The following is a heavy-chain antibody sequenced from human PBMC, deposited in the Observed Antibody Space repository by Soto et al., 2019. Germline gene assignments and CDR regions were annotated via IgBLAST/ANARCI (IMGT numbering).Heavy chain of an antibody. CDR3: ARDGGSSSAGERVYSSRWYKPPRGWYFDL. Sequence: QVQLVQSGAEVKKPVSSVKVSCKASGGTFSSYAISWVRQAPGQGLEWMGGIMPIFGTAHYAQKFQGRVTITTDESKRTAYRARSSLRSEHTAVYYSARDGGSSSAGERVYSSRWYKPPRGWYFDLWGRGTLVTVSS. J-gene: IGHJ2*01. V-gene: IGHV1-69*01. D-gene: IGHD6-13*01. CDR2: IMPIFGTA. CDR1: GGTFSSYA.